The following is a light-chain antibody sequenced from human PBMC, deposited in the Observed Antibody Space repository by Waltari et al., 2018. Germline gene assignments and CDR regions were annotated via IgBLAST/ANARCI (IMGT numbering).Light chain of an antibody. J-gene: IGKJ1*01. CDR1: QSLSGT. CDR3: QKYGTLPAT. CDR2: EVS. V-gene: IGKV3-20*01. Sequence: ELVSTQSPGTLSLSPGERPTLPCRARQSLSGTLAWYQQKPGQAPRLLIYEVSSRASGIPDRFSGSGSRTDFSLTISRLEPEDFAVYYCQKYGTLPATFGQGTKVEFK.